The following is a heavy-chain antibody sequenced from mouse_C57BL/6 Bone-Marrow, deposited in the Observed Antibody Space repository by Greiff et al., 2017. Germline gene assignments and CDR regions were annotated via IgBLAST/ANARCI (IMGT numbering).Heavy chain of an antibody. CDR3: ARLGITTVVAGFDY. Sequence: VQLQESGAELVRPGTSVKVSCKASGYAFTNYLIDWVTQRPGQGLEWIGVINPGSGGTNYNEKFKGKATLTADKSSSTAYMQLSSLTSEDSAVYFCARLGITTVVAGFDYWGQGTTLTVSS. D-gene: IGHD1-1*01. J-gene: IGHJ2*01. V-gene: IGHV1-54*01. CDR1: GYAFTNYL. CDR2: INPGSGGT.